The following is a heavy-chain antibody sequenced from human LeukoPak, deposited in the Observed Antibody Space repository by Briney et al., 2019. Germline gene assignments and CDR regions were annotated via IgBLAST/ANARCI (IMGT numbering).Heavy chain of an antibody. Sequence: SGPTLLKPPQPLTLTSTFSGFSLSTSGVGGGWIRQPPVKALEWLALIYWDDDKRYSPSLKSRLTITKDTSKNQVVLTMTNMDPVDTATYYCAHRLYSSSWYGGPLDFDYWGQGTLVTVSS. CDR3: AHRLYSSSWYGGPLDFDY. V-gene: IGHV2-5*02. D-gene: IGHD6-13*01. J-gene: IGHJ4*02. CDR1: GFSLSTSGVG. CDR2: IYWDDDK.